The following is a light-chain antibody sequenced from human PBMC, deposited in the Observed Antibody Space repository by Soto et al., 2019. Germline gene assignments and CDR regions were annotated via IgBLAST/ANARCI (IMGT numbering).Light chain of an antibody. CDR1: SSNIGNNY. Sequence: QSVLTQPPSVSAAPGQKVTISCSGRSSNIGNNYVSWYQQHPGKAPRLIIYEVDKRPSGVPDRFSGSKAGSTASLTVSGLQADDEADYYCWSYAGRNTYVFGPGTKVTVL. CDR3: WSYAGRNTYV. CDR2: EVD. J-gene: IGLJ1*01. V-gene: IGLV2-8*01.